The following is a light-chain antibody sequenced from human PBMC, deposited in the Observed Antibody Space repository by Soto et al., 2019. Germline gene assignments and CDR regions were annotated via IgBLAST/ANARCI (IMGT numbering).Light chain of an antibody. CDR2: KAS. CDR1: QTISSW. V-gene: IGKV1-5*03. CDR3: QHYNSYSEA. J-gene: IGKJ1*01. Sequence: DIQMTPSPSTLSGSVGDRVTITCRARQTISSWLAWYQQKPGKAPKPLIYKASTLKSGVPSRFSCSGSGTEFTLTISSLQPDDFATYYGQHYNSYSEAFGQGTKVELK.